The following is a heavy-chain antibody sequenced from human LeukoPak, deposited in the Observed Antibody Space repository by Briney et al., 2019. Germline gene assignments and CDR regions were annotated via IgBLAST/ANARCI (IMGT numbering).Heavy chain of an antibody. CDR1: GYTFTSYG. D-gene: IGHD6-19*01. J-gene: IGHJ4*02. Sequence: ASVKVSCKASGYTFTSYGISWVRQAPGQGLEWMGWISAYNGNTNYAQKLQGRVTMTTDTSTSTAYMELRRLRSDDRAVYYCARDVSGYSSAWENWGQGTLVTVSS. CDR2: ISAYNGNT. CDR3: ARDVSGYSSAWEN. V-gene: IGHV1-18*01.